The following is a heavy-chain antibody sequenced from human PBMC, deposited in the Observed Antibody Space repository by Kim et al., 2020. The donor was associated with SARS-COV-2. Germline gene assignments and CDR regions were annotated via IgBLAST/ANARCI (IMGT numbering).Heavy chain of an antibody. CDR3: AGWRVSSPTVTTYYYYYGMDV. V-gene: IGHV4-34*01. Sequence: SETLSLTCAVYGGSFSGYYWSWIRQPPGKGLEWIGEINHSGSTNYNPSLKSRVTISVDTSKNQFSLKLSSVTAADTAVYYCAGWRVSSPTVTTYYYYYGMDVWGQGTTVTVSS. CDR1: GGSFSGYY. D-gene: IGHD4-17*01. J-gene: IGHJ6*02. CDR2: INHSGST.